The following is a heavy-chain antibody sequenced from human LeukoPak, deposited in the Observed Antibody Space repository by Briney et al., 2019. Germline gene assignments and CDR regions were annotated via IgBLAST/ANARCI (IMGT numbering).Heavy chain of an antibody. J-gene: IGHJ6*03. CDR3: ARLLGWVVVPAAMPDYYMDV. Sequence: SETLSLTCAVYGGSFSGYYWSWIRQPPGKGLEWIGEINHSGSTNYNPSLKSRVTISVDTSKNQFSLKLSSVTAADTAVYYCARLLGWVVVPAAMPDYYMDVWGKGTTVTISS. V-gene: IGHV4-34*01. D-gene: IGHD2-2*01. CDR1: GGSFSGYY. CDR2: INHSGST.